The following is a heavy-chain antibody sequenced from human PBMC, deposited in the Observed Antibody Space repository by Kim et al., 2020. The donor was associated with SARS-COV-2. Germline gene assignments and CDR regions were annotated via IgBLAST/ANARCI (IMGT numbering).Heavy chain of an antibody. D-gene: IGHD3-9*01. V-gene: IGHV3-7*03. J-gene: IGHJ4*02. Sequence: GGSLRLSCAASGFSFSNYWMSWVRQAPGEGLEWVANIKQDGREKYYVDSVKGRFTISRDNAKNSVYLQMNSLRAEDTAVYYCARVGLLSSDYEILTGYHIALPGIGPFDYWGQGTLVTVSS. CDR2: IKQDGREK. CDR1: GFSFSNYW. CDR3: ARVGLLSSDYEILTGYHIALPGIGPFDY.